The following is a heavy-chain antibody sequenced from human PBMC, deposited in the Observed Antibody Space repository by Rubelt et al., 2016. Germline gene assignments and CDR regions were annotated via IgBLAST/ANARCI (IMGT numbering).Heavy chain of an antibody. CDR1: GYTFTTYG. J-gene: IGHJ4*02. CDR3: ARVSTLKAVAGLADY. CDR2: INPDSGGT. Sequence: QVQLVQSGAEVKKPGASVKVSCKASGYTFTTYGISWVRQAPGQGLEWMGRINPDSGGTNYAQKFQGRVTRTRDTSISTAYLELSSPRSDDTAVYYGARVSTLKAVAGLADYWGQGTLVTVSS. D-gene: IGHD6-19*01. V-gene: IGHV1-2*06.